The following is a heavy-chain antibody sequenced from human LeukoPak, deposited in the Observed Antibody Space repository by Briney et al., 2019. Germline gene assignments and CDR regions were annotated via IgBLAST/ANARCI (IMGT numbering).Heavy chain of an antibody. V-gene: IGHV1-24*01. Sequence: ASVKVSCKVSGYTLTELSMHWVRQAPGKGLEWMGGFDPEDGETIYAQKFQGRVTMTEDTSTDTAYMELSSLRSEDTAVYYCARQAYDSSGWSLNWYFDLWGRGTLVTVSS. CDR3: ARQAYDSSGWSLNWYFDL. J-gene: IGHJ2*01. D-gene: IGHD3-22*01. CDR2: FDPEDGET. CDR1: GYTLTELS.